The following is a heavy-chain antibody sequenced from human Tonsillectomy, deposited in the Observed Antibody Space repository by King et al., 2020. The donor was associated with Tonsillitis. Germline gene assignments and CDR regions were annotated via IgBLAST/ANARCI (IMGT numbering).Heavy chain of an antibody. Sequence: QLQESGPGLVKPSETLSLTCTVSGGSISSSSYYWGWIRQPPGKGLEWIGNIYYIGSTYYNPSLKSRVTISVATSTNQFSLRLSSVTAADTAVYYCASLRAPDYHDSSGYYFDYWGQGTLVTVSS. CDR1: GGSISSSSYY. D-gene: IGHD3-22*01. J-gene: IGHJ4*02. CDR3: ASLRAPDYHDSSGYYFDY. V-gene: IGHV4-39*01. CDR2: IYYIGST.